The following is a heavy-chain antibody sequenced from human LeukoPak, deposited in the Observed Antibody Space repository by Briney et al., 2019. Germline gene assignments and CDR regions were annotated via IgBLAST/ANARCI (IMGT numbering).Heavy chain of an antibody. CDR2: INPSGGST. CDR1: GYTFTSYY. D-gene: IGHD3-10*01. V-gene: IGHV1-46*01. Sequence: ASVKVSCKASGYTFTSYYMHWVRQAPGQGLEWMGIINPSGGSTSYAQKFQGRVTMTRDMSTSTVYMELSSLRSEDTAVYYCARDGRGSYYYYYYYMDVWGKGTTVTVSS. CDR3: ARDGRGSYYYYYYYMDV. J-gene: IGHJ6*03.